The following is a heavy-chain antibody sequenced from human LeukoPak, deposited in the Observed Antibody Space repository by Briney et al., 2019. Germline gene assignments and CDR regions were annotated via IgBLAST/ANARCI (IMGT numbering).Heavy chain of an antibody. J-gene: IGHJ4*02. D-gene: IGHD5-18*01. CDR2: IYSGGST. CDR1: GFTFSSYS. V-gene: IGHV3-53*01. CDR3: ASHSENYSYGYFDY. Sequence: GGSLRLSCAASGFTFSSYSMNWVRQAPGKGLEWVSVIYSGGSTYYADSVKGRFTISRDNSKNTLYLQMNSLRAEDTAVYFCASHSENYSYGYFDYWGQGTLVTVSS.